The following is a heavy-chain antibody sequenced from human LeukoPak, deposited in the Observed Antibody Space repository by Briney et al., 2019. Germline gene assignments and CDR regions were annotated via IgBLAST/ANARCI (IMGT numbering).Heavy chain of an antibody. CDR1: GFTFSSYS. J-gene: IGHJ4*02. Sequence: GGSLRLSCAASGFTFSSYSMNWVRQAPGKGLEWVSYISSSSSTIYYADSVKGRFTIPRDNAKNSLYLQMNSLRAEDTAVYYCARDHFGGFDYWGQGTLVTVSS. CDR3: ARDHFGGFDY. CDR2: ISSSSSTI. V-gene: IGHV3-48*01. D-gene: IGHD3-10*01.